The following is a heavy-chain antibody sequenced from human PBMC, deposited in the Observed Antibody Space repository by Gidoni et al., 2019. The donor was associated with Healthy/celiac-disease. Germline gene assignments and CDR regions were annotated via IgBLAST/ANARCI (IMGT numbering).Heavy chain of an antibody. CDR1: GGTFSSYA. V-gene: IGHV1-69*01. Sequence: QVQLVQSGAEVKKPGSSVKVSCKASGGTFSSYAISWVRQAPGQGLEWMGGIIPIFGTANYAQKLQGRVTITADESTSTAYMELSSLRSEDTAVYYCARAVPLGHYDILTGYPRGPGAAGYYYYMDVWGKGTTVTVSS. CDR3: ARAVPLGHYDILTGYPRGPGAAGYYYYMDV. J-gene: IGHJ6*03. D-gene: IGHD3-9*01. CDR2: IIPIFGTA.